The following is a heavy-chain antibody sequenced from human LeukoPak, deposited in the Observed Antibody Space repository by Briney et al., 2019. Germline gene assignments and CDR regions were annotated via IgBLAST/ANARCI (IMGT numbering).Heavy chain of an antibody. CDR2: ISSSSSYI. D-gene: IGHD2-2*01. V-gene: IGHV3-21*01. Sequence: GGSLRLPCAASGFTFSSYSMNWVRQAPGKGLEWVSSISSSSSYIYYADSVKGRFTISRDNAKNSLYLQMNSLRAEDTAVYYCASQSSYCSSTSCPNWSDPWGQGTLVTISS. J-gene: IGHJ5*02. CDR3: ASQSSYCSSTSCPNWSDP. CDR1: GFTFSSYS.